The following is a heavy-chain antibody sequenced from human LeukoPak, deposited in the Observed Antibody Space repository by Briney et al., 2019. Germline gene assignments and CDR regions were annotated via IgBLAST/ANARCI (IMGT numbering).Heavy chain of an antibody. CDR1: GFTFNYYG. CDR3: AKKSGDHFHFDF. J-gene: IGHJ4*02. CDR2: IGTSGANT. D-gene: IGHD2-21*01. Sequence: GGSLRVSCAASGFTFNYYGRAWVRQSPGKGLEWVATIGTSGANTYHADSVKGRFTISRDNSKSTLYLQMNSLRAEDTAVYHCAKKSGDHFHFDFWGQGTLVTVSS. V-gene: IGHV3-23*01.